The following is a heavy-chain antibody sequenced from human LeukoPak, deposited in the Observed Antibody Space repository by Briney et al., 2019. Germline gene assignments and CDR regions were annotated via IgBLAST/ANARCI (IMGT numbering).Heavy chain of an antibody. V-gene: IGHV3-74*01. J-gene: IGHJ4*02. D-gene: IGHD3-22*01. CDR1: GFTFSTNS. Sequence: GGSLRLSCSASGFTFSTNSMHWVRQAPGKGLVWVSRINSDGSSTSYADSVKGRFTISRDNAKNTLYLQMNSLRVEDTAVYYCARVDSSGYYSFDYWGQGTLVTVSS. CDR3: ARVDSSGYYSFDY. CDR2: INSDGSST.